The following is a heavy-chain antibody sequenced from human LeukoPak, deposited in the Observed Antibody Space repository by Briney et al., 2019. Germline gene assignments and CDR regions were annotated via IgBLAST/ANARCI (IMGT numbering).Heavy chain of an antibody. CDR1: GFTFSSYS. D-gene: IGHD6-19*01. J-gene: IGHJ6*02. Sequence: PGGSLRLSCAASGFTFSSYSMNWVRQAPGKGLEWVSSISSSSSYIYYADSVKGRFTISRDNAKNSLYLQMNSLRAEDTAVYYCARDLRIVVPGRGDYYYYYGMDVWGQGTTVTVSS. V-gene: IGHV3-21*01. CDR2: ISSSSSYI. CDR3: ARDLRIVVPGRGDYYYYYGMDV.